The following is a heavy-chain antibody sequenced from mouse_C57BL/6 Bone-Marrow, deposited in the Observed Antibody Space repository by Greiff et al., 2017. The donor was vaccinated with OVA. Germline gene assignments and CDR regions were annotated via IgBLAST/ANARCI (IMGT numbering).Heavy chain of an antibody. CDR3: ARGGYDGYYADY. J-gene: IGHJ2*01. CDR1: GSPFTSYN. V-gene: IGHV1-12*01. D-gene: IGHD2-3*01. Sequence: LQQSGAELVRPGASVKMSCKASGSPFTSYNMHWVKQTPRQGLEWIGAIYPGNGDTSSNQNFKGKATLTVDKSARSSCMQLSSLRSEDSAVYVCARGGYDGYYADYWGQGTTLTVSS. CDR2: IYPGNGDT.